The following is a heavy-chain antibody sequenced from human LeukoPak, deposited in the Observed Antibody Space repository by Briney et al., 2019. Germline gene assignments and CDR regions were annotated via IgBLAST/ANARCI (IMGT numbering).Heavy chain of an antibody. Sequence: ASVKVSCKASGYTFTGYYMHWVRQASGQGLEWMGWINPNSGGTNYAQKFQGRVTMTRDTSISTAYMELSRLRSDDTAVYYCASFRSLRDGYNFNWFDPWGQGTLVTVSS. CDR2: INPNSGGT. CDR1: GYTFTGYY. J-gene: IGHJ5*02. D-gene: IGHD5-24*01. V-gene: IGHV1-2*02. CDR3: ASFRSLRDGYNFNWFDP.